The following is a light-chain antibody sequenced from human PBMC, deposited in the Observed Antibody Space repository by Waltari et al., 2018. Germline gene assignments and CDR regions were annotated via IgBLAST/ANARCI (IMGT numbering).Light chain of an antibody. Sequence: EIVLTQSPATLSLSPGDTGTLSCRASQDIRTDLAWYQHRPGQAPRLLIYDVSNRATGIPPRFSGSGSGTDFTLTISSLEPEDLAVYFCQQRSLWPRTFGPGTKVEI. CDR1: QDIRTD. CDR2: DVS. V-gene: IGKV3-11*01. CDR3: QQRSLWPRT. J-gene: IGKJ1*01.